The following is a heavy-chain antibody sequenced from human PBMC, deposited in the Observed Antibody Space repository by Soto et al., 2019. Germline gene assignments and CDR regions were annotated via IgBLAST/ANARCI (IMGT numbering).Heavy chain of an antibody. CDR1: GFTFDDYA. V-gene: IGHV3-9*01. D-gene: IGHD5-12*01. CDR2: ISWNSGSI. CDR3: AKDRYSILDAFDI. Sequence: EVQLVESGGGLVQPGRSLRLSCAASGFTFDDYAMHWVRQAPGKGLEWVSGISWNSGSIGYADSVKGRFTISRDNAKNSLYLQMNSLRAEDTALYYCAKDRYSILDAFDIWGQGTMVTVSS. J-gene: IGHJ3*02.